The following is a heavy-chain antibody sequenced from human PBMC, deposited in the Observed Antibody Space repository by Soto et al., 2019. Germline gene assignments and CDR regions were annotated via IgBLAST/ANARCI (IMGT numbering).Heavy chain of an antibody. CDR1: GYTFTSYG. CDR2: ISAYKGNT. J-gene: IGHJ6*02. CDR3: ARGEEIAAAGIPYYYYGMDV. V-gene: IGHV1-18*01. D-gene: IGHD6-13*01. Sequence: ASVKVSCKASGYTFTSYGISWVRQAPGQGLEWMGWISAYKGNTNYAQKLQGRDTMTTDKATSTAYMELRSLRSDDPAVYYCARGEEIAAAGIPYYYYGMDVWGQGTTVTVSS.